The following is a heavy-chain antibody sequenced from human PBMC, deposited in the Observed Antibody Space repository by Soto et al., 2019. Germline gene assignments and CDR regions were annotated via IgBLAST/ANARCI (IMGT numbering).Heavy chain of an antibody. J-gene: IGHJ6*02. D-gene: IGHD3-16*01. CDR2: IYYSGST. Sequence: PSETLSLTCTVSGGSISSGDYYWSWIRQPPGKGLEWIGYIYYSGSTCCNPSLKSRVTISVDTSKNQFSLKLSSVTAADTAVYYCATGGYYYYYYGMDVWGQGTTVTVSS. CDR1: GGSISSGDYY. V-gene: IGHV4-30-4*01. CDR3: ATGGYYYYYYGMDV.